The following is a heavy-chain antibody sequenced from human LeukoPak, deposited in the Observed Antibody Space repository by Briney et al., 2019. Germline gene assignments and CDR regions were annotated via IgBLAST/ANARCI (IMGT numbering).Heavy chain of an antibody. V-gene: IGHV4-39*01. J-gene: IGHJ4*02. Sequence: SETLSLTCTVSGGSISNNFYYWAWIRQPPGKGLEWIGSIHYSGSTYYNPSLESRVTLFVDTSKRQFSLKLSSVTAADTAVYYCASFSGSYYSYFDYWGQGTLVTVSS. CDR3: ASFSGSYYSYFDY. CDR1: GGSISNNFYY. CDR2: IHYSGST. D-gene: IGHD1-26*01.